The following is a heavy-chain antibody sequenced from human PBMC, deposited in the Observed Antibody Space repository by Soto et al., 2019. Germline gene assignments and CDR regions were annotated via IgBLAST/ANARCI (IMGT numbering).Heavy chain of an antibody. CDR1: GFTFSSYA. CDR3: AKDLVDTAMEYYFDY. V-gene: IGHV3-23*01. D-gene: IGHD5-18*01. CDR2: ISGSGGST. J-gene: IGHJ4*02. Sequence: RLSCAAPGFTFSSYAMSWGRQAPGKGLEWGSAISGSGGSTYYADSVKGRFTISRDNSKNTLYLQMNSLRAEDTAVYYCAKDLVDTAMEYYFDYWGQGTLVTVSS.